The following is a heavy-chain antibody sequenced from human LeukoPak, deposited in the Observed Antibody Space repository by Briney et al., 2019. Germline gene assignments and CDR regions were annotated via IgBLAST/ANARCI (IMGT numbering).Heavy chain of an antibody. J-gene: IGHJ4*02. Sequence: SETLSLTCAVYGGSFSGYYWSWIRQPPGKGLEWIGEINHSGSTDYNPSLKSRVTISVDTSKNQFSLKLSSVTAADTAVYYCARDDSSGYYDYWGQGTLVTVSS. CDR2: INHSGST. CDR3: ARDDSSGYYDY. D-gene: IGHD3-22*01. V-gene: IGHV4-34*01. CDR1: GGSFSGYY.